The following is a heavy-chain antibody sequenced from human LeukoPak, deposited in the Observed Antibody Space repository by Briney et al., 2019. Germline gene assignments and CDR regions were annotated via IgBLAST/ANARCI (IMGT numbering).Heavy chain of an antibody. J-gene: IGHJ2*01. CDR3: ARLRYNWNRYLGDFDL. CDR1: GGSISSGSYY. CDR2: IYISGST. D-gene: IGHD1/OR15-1a*01. V-gene: IGHV4-61*02. Sequence: PSQTLSLTCTVSGGSISSGSYYWSWIRQPAGKGLEWIGRIYISGSTNYNPSLKSRVTISVDTSKNQFSLKLSSVTAADTTVYYCARLRYNWNRYLGDFDLWGRGTLVTVSS.